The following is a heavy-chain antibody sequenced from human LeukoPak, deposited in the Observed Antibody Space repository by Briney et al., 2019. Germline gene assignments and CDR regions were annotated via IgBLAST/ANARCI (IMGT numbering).Heavy chain of an antibody. CDR2: ISWNSGSI. CDR1: GFTFDDYA. Sequence: PGGSLRLSCAASGFTFDDYAMHWVRQAPGKGLEWVSGISWNSGSIGYADSVKGRFTISRDNAKNSLYLQMNSLRAEDTALYYCAKDISGTSGGYGPSDAFDIWGQGTMVTVSS. J-gene: IGHJ3*02. CDR3: AKDISGTSGGYGPSDAFDI. V-gene: IGHV3-9*01. D-gene: IGHD1-26*01.